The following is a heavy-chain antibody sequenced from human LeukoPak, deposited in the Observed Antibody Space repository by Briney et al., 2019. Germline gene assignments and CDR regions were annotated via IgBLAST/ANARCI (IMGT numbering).Heavy chain of an antibody. Sequence: GGSLRLSCAASGFTSSSYSMNWVRQAPGKGLEWVANINQDESEKKYVDSVKGRFTISRDNARNSLSLQMNSLRAEDTAVYYCARPSLNSGSYFDYWGQGTLVTVSS. CDR1: GFTSSSYS. J-gene: IGHJ4*02. CDR2: INQDESEK. V-gene: IGHV3-7*01. D-gene: IGHD1-26*01. CDR3: ARPSLNSGSYFDY.